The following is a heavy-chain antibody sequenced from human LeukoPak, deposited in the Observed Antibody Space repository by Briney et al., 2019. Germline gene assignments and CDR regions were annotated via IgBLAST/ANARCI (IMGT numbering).Heavy chain of an antibody. CDR3: ASPPLTGDAFDI. CDR2: IIPIFGTA. D-gene: IGHD7-27*01. CDR1: GGTFSSYA. J-gene: IGHJ3*02. Sequence: SVTVSCTASGGTFSSYAISWVRQAPGQGLEWMGGIIPIFGTANYAQKFQGRVTITADESTSTAYMELSSLRSEDTAVYCCASPPLTGDAFDIWGQGTMVTVSS. V-gene: IGHV1-69*13.